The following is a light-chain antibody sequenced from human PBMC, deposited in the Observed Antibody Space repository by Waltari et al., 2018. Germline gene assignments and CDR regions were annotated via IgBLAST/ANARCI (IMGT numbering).Light chain of an antibody. CDR1: SSNIGSNY. Sequence: QSVLTQPPSVSGTPGQRVTISCSGSSSNIGSNYVYWYQQLPGTVPKLLIYRNNQRPSGVPDRFSGSKSGTSASLAISGLRSEDEADYYCAAWDDSLVFGGGTKLTVL. CDR3: AAWDDSLV. J-gene: IGLJ3*02. CDR2: RNN. V-gene: IGLV1-47*01.